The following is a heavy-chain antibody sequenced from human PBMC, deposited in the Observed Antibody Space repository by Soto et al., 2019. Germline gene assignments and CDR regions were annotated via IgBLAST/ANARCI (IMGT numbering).Heavy chain of an antibody. CDR2: INSDGSST. CDR1: GFTFSSYW. D-gene: IGHD4-17*01. J-gene: IGHJ5*02. Sequence: EVQLVESGGGLVQPGGSLRLSCAASGFTFSSYWMHWVRQAPGKGLVWVSRINSDGSSTSYADSVKGRFTISRDNAKNTLYLQTNSLRAEDTAVYYCASLRTVTTGRWFDPWGQGTLVTVSS. V-gene: IGHV3-74*01. CDR3: ASLRTVTTGRWFDP.